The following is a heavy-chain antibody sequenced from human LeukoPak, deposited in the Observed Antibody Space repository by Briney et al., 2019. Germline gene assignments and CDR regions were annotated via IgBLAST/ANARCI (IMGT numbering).Heavy chain of an antibody. D-gene: IGHD2-2*01. CDR3: AKSSTSLPNRAEYFQH. J-gene: IGHJ1*01. V-gene: IGHV3-30*02. CDR2: IWYGGSNK. CDR1: GFTFSSYG. Sequence: GGSLRLSCAASGFTFSSYGMHWVRQAPGKGLEWVAVIWYGGSNKYYADSVKGRFTISRDNSKNTLYLQMNSLRAEDTAVYYCAKSSTSLPNRAEYFQHWGQGTLVTVSS.